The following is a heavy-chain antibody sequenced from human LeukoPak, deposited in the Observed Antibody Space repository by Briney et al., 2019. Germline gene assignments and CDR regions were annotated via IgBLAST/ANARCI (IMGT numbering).Heavy chain of an antibody. CDR2: IIPIFGTA. J-gene: IGHJ4*02. D-gene: IGHD5-12*01. CDR1: GYTFSSYV. CDR3: AREYRYSGYVDY. Sequence: SVKVSCKAPGYTFSSYVINWVRQAPGQGLEWMGRIIPIFGTANYAQKFQGRVTITTDESTSTAYMELSSLRSEDTAVYYCAREYRYSGYVDYWGQGTLVTVSS. V-gene: IGHV1-69*05.